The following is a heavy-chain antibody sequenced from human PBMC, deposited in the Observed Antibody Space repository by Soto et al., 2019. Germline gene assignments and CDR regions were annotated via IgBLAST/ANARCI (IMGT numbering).Heavy chain of an antibody. D-gene: IGHD3-3*02. CDR1: GFTFSGSA. CDR3: TRIFGDEGSYFDV. Sequence: EVQLVESGGGLVQPGGSLELSCEASGFTFSGSAMHWVRQASGKGLEWVGRIRSKTNTYATAYAASVKGRFTISRDDSKNTAYLQMNSLKTEDTAVYYCTRIFGDEGSYFDVWGRGTLVTVSS. V-gene: IGHV3-73*02. CDR2: IRSKTNTYAT. J-gene: IGHJ2*01.